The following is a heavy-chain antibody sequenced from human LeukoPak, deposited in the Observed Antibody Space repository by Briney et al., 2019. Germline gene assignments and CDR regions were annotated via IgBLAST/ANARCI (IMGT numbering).Heavy chain of an antibody. Sequence: GGSLRLSCAASGFTFSSYWMNWVRQAPGKGLEWVANIKQDGSEKNYVDSVKGRFIISRDNAKNSLYLQMNTLRADDTAVYYCARDGFGTGSNWGQGTLVTVSS. CDR3: ARDGFGTGSN. D-gene: IGHD3-16*01. CDR2: IKQDGSEK. V-gene: IGHV3-7*03. J-gene: IGHJ4*02. CDR1: GFTFSSYW.